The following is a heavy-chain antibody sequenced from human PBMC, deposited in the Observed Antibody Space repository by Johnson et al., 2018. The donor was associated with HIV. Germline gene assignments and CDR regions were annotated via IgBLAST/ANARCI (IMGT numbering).Heavy chain of an antibody. CDR2: IYSGGRNK. Sequence: MQLVESGGGLIQPGGSLRLSCAASGFTVSSNYMSWVRQAPGKGLEWVSVIYSGGRNKYYADSVKGRFIISRDNSKNTLYLQINSLRTEDTAVYYCARVLSWQQVGGNDGFDIWGQGTMVTVSS. J-gene: IGHJ3*02. CDR3: ARVLSWQQVGGNDGFDI. V-gene: IGHV3-66*03. CDR1: GFTVSSNY. D-gene: IGHD6-13*01.